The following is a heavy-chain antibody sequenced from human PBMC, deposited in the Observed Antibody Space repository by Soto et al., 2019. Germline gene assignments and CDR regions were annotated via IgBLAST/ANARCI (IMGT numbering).Heavy chain of an antibody. Sequence: GASVKVSCKVSAYTLTELSIHWVRQAPGKGLEWMGGFDPEDGETIYAQKFQGRVTMTEDTSTDTAYMELSSLRSEDTAVYYCATDFGLVAGTRDYYYYGMDVWGQRTTVTVSS. J-gene: IGHJ6*02. CDR3: ATDFGLVAGTRDYYYYGMDV. CDR2: FDPEDGET. CDR1: AYTLTELS. D-gene: IGHD6-19*01. V-gene: IGHV1-24*01.